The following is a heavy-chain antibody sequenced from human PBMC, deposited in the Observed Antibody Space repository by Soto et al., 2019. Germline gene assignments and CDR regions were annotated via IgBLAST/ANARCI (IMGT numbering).Heavy chain of an antibody. D-gene: IGHD6-13*01. CDR2: ISSSSSYI. V-gene: IGHV3-21*01. J-gene: IGHJ4*02. CDR3: ARDSVVSSSWYLAY. CDR1: GFTFSSYS. Sequence: PGGSLRLSCAASGFTFSSYSMNWVRQAPGKGLEWVSSISSSSSYIYYADSVKGRFTISRDNAKNSLYLQMNSLRAEDTAVYYCARDSVVSSSWYLAYWGQGPLVTVSS.